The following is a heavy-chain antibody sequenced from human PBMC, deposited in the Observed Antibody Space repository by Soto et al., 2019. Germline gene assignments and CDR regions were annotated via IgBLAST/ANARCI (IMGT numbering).Heavy chain of an antibody. CDR1: GFTFSSYG. V-gene: IGHV3-33*01. J-gene: IGHJ4*02. Sequence: QVQLVESGGGVVQPGRSLRLSCAASGFTFSSYGMHWVRQAPGKGLEWVAVIWYDGSNKYYADSVKGRFTISRDNSKNTLYLHMNSLRAEDTAVYYCARGNWNDATLDYWGQGTLVTVSS. CDR3: ARGNWNDATLDY. D-gene: IGHD1-1*01. CDR2: IWYDGSNK.